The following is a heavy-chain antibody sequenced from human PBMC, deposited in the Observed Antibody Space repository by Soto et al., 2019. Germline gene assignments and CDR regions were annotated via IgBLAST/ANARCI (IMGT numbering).Heavy chain of an antibody. CDR2: ISYTGRT. CDR3: AREWGLLPYYVMNV. D-gene: IGHD7-27*01. Sequence: ETLSLTCIVSGDSVTSGSYYWTWLRQPPGKGLEWIGYISYTGRTKYNPSLQSRVTISVDTSKNDFSLNLSSVTAADTAVYFCAREWGLLPYYVMNVWGHGTAVTVSS. CDR1: GDSVTSGSYY. V-gene: IGHV4-61*03. J-gene: IGHJ6*02.